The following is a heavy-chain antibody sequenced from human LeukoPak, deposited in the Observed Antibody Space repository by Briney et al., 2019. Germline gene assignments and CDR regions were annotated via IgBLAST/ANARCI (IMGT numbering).Heavy chain of an antibody. CDR3: AKALYGDWGRFDY. CDR1: GVTFRTYA. J-gene: IGHJ4*02. Sequence: GGTLRLSCAASGVTFRTYAMSGVRQAPGKGLDCGSTISDGGSGTNYAASVKGRFTISHDDSKNKLFLQMNSLRAEDTAVYYCAKALYGDWGRFDYWGQGTLVTVSS. CDR2: ISDGGSGT. D-gene: IGHD4-17*01. V-gene: IGHV3-23*01.